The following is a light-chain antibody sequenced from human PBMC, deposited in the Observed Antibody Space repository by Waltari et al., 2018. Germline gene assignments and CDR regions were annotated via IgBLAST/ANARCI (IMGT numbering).Light chain of an antibody. CDR3: CSYTRIGPVL. J-gene: IGLJ2*01. CDR1: SSDVGANNF. V-gene: IGLV2-23*02. Sequence: QSALTQPASVSGSPGQSLAISCIGTSSDVGANNFLSWYQQHPGRAPKLMIHEVTKRPAGGYTRFSGSKSGNTASLTISGLQAEDEADDYCCSYTRIGPVLIGGGTKVTVL. CDR2: EVT.